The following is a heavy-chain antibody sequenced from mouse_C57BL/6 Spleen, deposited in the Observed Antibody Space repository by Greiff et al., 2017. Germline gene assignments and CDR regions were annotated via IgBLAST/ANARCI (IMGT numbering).Heavy chain of an antibody. CDR3: ARYDDGTYFDY. D-gene: IGHD2-12*01. CDR2: INPGSGCT. V-gene: IGHV1-54*01. J-gene: IGHJ2*01. CDR1: GYAFTNYL. Sequence: VQLQQSGAELVRPGTSVKVSCKASGYAFTNYLIEWVKQRPGQGLEWIGVINPGSGCTNYNEKFKGKATMTGDKSSSTAYMQLSSLTSEDSAVYFCARYDDGTYFDYWGQGTTLTVSS.